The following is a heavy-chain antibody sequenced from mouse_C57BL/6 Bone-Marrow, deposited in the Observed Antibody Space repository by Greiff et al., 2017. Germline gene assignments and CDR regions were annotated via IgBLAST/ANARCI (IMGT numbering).Heavy chain of an antibody. CDR1: GYAFSSSW. CDR3: ARQLRPHYCAMDY. V-gene: IGHV1-82*01. CDR2: IYPGDGDT. D-gene: IGHD3-2*02. J-gene: IGHJ4*01. Sequence: QVQLQQSGPELVKPGASVKISCKASGYAFSSSWMNWVKQRPGKGLEWIGRIYPGDGDTNYNGKFKGKATLTADKSSSTAYMQLRSLTSEASAVYFCARQLRPHYCAMDYWGQGTSVTVSA.